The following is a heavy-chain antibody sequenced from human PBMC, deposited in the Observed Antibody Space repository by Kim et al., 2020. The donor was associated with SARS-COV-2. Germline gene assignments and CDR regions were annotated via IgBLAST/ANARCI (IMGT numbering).Heavy chain of an antibody. V-gene: IGHV3-9*01. D-gene: IGHD3-10*01. Sequence: SLRLSCAASGFTFDDYAMHWVRQAPGKGLEWVSGISWNSGTIGYADSVKGRFTISRDNAKNSLYLQMNSLRTEDTALYYCAKSKITMFQGVLYGMDG. CDR2: ISWNSGTI. CDR3: AKSKITMFQGVLYGMDG. J-gene: IGHJ6*01. CDR1: GFTFDDYA.